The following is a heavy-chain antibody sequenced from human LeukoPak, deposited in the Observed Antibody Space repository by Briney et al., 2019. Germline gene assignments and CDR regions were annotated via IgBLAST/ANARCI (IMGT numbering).Heavy chain of an antibody. V-gene: IGHV3-30*04. Sequence: GGSLRLSCAASGFTFSSYAMHWVRQAPGRGLEWVAVISYDGSNKYYADSVKGRFTISRDNSKNTLYLQMNSLRAEDTAVYYCAKDRTAHLRANIVVVPAQHYYYYGMDVWGQGTTVTVSS. CDR3: AKDRTAHLRANIVVVPAQHYYYYGMDV. CDR1: GFTFSSYA. CDR2: ISYDGSNK. J-gene: IGHJ6*02. D-gene: IGHD2-2*01.